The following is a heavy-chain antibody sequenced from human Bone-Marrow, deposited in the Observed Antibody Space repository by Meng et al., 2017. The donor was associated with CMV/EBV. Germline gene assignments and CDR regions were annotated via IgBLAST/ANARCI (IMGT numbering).Heavy chain of an antibody. CDR2: IWSEGNNK. D-gene: IGHD6-6*01. CDR1: VFTFSSYG. V-gene: IGHV3-33*06. CDR3: AKEVPYGSSSAGYVDY. J-gene: IGHJ4*02. Sequence: SVFTFSSYGMHGVSQVPGKGREWVAIIWSEGNNKYYADSVKGRFTISRDTSKNTLYLQMNSLRAEDTAVYYCAKEVPYGSSSAGYVDYWGRGTLVTVSS.